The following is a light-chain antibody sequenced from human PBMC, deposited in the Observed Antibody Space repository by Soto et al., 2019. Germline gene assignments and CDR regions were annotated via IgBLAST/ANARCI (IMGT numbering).Light chain of an antibody. J-gene: IGKJ3*01. CDR2: AAS. Sequence: DIQMTQSPSSLSASVGDRVTITCRASQSLSTYLNWYQQKPGKAPKLLIYAASSLQSGVPSRFIGSGSGTDFTLTISSLQPEDFATYYCQQSYSTLTFGPGTKVDIK. V-gene: IGKV1-39*01. CDR1: QSLSTY. CDR3: QQSYSTLT.